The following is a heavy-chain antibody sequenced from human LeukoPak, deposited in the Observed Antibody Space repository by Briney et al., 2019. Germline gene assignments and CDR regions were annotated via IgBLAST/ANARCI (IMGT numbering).Heavy chain of an antibody. J-gene: IGHJ4*02. CDR1: GGSISSSSYY. CDR2: IYYSGST. CDR3: ARRSAYDFWSGPYDY. D-gene: IGHD3-3*01. Sequence: PSETLSLTCTVSGGSISSSSYYWGWIRQPPGKGLEWIGSIYYSGSTYYNPSLKSRVTISVDTSKNQFSPKLSSVTAADTAVYYCARRSAYDFWSGPYDYWGQGTLVTVSS. V-gene: IGHV4-39*01.